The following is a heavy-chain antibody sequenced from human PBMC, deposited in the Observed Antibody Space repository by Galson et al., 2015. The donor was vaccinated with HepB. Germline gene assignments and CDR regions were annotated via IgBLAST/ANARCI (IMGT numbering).Heavy chain of an antibody. D-gene: IGHD2-2*02. Sequence: LEWMGWISAYNGNTNYAQKLQGRVTMTTDTSTSTAYMELRGLRSDDTAVYYCARDHAVVPAAIPHYYYGMDVWGQGTTVTVSS. CDR3: ARDHAVVPAAIPHYYYGMDV. J-gene: IGHJ6*02. V-gene: IGHV1-18*01. CDR2: ISAYNGNT.